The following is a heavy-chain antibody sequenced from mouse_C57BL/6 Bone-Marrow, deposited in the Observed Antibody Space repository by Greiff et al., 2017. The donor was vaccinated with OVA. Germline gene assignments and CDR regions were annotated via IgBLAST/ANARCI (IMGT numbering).Heavy chain of an antibody. D-gene: IGHD1-1*01. V-gene: IGHV3-6*01. J-gene: IGHJ3*01. CDR3: ARDPFYYGSPLAY. CDR2: ISYDGSN. CDR1: GYSITSGYY. Sequence: EVKLEESGPGLVKPSQSLSLTCSVTGYSITSGYYWNWIRQFPGNKLEWMGCISYDGSNNYNPSLKNRISITRDTSKNQFFLKLNSVTTEDTATYYCARDPFYYGSPLAYWGQGTLVTVSA.